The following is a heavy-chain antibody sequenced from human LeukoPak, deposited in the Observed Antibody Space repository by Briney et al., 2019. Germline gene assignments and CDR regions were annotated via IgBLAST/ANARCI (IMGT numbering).Heavy chain of an antibody. CDR3: ARDYGTYCSGGSCPGGYYYYMDV. J-gene: IGHJ6*03. V-gene: IGHV4-4*07. CDR2: IYTSGST. D-gene: IGHD2-15*01. Sequence: SETLSLTCTVSGGSISSYYWSWIRQPAGKGLERIGRIYTSGSTNYNPSLKSRVTISVDKSKNQFSLKLSSVTAADTAVYYCARDYGTYCSGGSCPGGYYYYMDVWGKGTTVTVSS. CDR1: GGSISSYY.